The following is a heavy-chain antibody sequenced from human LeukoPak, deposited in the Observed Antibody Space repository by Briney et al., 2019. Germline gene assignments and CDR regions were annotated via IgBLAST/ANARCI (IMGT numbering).Heavy chain of an antibody. J-gene: IGHJ3*02. Sequence: SETLSLTCTVSGGSISSSSYYWGWIRQPPGKGLEWIGSIYYSGSTYYNPSLKSRVTISVDTSKNQFSLKLSSVTAADTAVYYCARDPGQLEDIVVVPAAIGAFDIWGQGTMVTVSS. D-gene: IGHD2-2*02. CDR3: ARDPGQLEDIVVVPAAIGAFDI. CDR1: GGSISSSSYY. V-gene: IGHV4-39*07. CDR2: IYYSGST.